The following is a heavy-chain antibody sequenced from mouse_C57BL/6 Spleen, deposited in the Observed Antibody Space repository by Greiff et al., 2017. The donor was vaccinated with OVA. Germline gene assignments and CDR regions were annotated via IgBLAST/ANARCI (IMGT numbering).Heavy chain of an antibody. Sequence: EVKLVESEGGLVQPGSSMKLSCTASGFTFSDYYMAWVRQVPEKGLEWVANINYDGSRTYYLDSLKSRFIISRDTAKNILYLQMSSLKSEDTATYDCARDNYGSSYRDWYFDVWGTGTTVTVSS. V-gene: IGHV5-16*01. D-gene: IGHD1-1*01. CDR1: GFTFSDYY. CDR3: ARDNYGSSYRDWYFDV. J-gene: IGHJ1*03. CDR2: INYDGSRT.